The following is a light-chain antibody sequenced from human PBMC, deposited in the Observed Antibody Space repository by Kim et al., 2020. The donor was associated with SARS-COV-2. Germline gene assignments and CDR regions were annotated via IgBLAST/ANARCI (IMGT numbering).Light chain of an antibody. CDR1: SSNIGSNY. CDR3: AAWDDSLSGHCV. CDR2: RNN. J-gene: IGLJ3*02. Sequence: QSVLTQPPSVSGAPGQRVTISCSGSSSNIGSNYVYWYQQLPGTAPKLLIYRNNQRPSGVPDRFSGSKSGTSASLAISGLRSEDEADYYCAAWDDSLSGHCVFGGGTQLTVL. V-gene: IGLV1-47*01.